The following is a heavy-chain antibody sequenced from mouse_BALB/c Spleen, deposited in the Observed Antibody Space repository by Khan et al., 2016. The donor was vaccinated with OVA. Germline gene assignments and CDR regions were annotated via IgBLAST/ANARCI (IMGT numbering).Heavy chain of an antibody. CDR1: GFTLSRYA. CDR3: ARSDGYYGRGAMDY. D-gene: IGHD2-3*01. V-gene: IGHV5-9-3*01. Sequence: EVQVVESGGGLVKPGGSLKVSCAVSGFTLSRYAMSWVRQTPEKRLEWVATISSGGTYTYYPDSVKGRFTISRDNAENTLSLQMSSLRSEDTAMYYCARSDGYYGRGAMDYWGQGTSVTVSS. J-gene: IGHJ4*01. CDR2: ISSGGTYT.